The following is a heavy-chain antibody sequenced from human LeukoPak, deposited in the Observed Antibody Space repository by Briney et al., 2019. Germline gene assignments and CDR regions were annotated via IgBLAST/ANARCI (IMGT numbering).Heavy chain of an antibody. Sequence: RGASVKVSCKASGGTFSSYAISWVRQAPGQRLEWMGGIIPIFGTANYAQKFQGRVTITADESTSTAYMELSSLRSEDTAVYYCARSGYCSGGSCSEYFQHWGQGTLVTVSS. CDR3: ARSGYCSGGSCSEYFQH. CDR1: GGTFSSYA. D-gene: IGHD2-15*01. CDR2: IIPIFGTA. V-gene: IGHV1-69*13. J-gene: IGHJ1*01.